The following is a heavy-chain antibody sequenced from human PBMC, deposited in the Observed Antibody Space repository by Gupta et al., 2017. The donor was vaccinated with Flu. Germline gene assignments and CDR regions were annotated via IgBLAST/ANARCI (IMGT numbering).Heavy chain of an antibody. Sequence: SRELPGKGLDWNGSIYYSARADSKPSFKSQVTISKDTSKKQFYLWLKSVTAADTSVYHCTREYGGSCVVDPWGQGTLVSVSS. J-gene: IGHJ5*02. D-gene: IGHD1-26*01. CDR3: TREYGGSCVVDP. V-gene: IGHV4-39*02. CDR2: IYYSARA.